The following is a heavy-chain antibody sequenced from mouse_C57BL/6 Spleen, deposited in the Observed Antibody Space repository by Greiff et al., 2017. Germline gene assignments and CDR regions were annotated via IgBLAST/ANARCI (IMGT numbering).Heavy chain of an antibody. D-gene: IGHD2-1*01. V-gene: IGHV1-50*01. CDR2: FDPSDSYT. J-gene: IGHJ2*01. Sequence: VQLQQPGAELVKPGASVKLSCKASGYTFTSYWMQWVKQRPGQGLEWIGEFDPSDSYTNYNQKFKGKATLTVDTSSSTAYMQLSSLTSEDSAVYYCARKGYLLWKSPFDYWGQGTTLTVSS. CDR3: ARKGYLLWKSPFDY. CDR1: GYTFTSYW.